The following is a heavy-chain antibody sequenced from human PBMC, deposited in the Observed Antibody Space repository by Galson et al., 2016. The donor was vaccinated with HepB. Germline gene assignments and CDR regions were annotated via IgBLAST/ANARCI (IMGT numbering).Heavy chain of an antibody. CDR1: GASINSRSYY. V-gene: IGHV4-39*02. J-gene: IGHJ5*02. CDR3: VRDTGFMEWPKDGWLDT. Sequence: SETLSLTCTVSGASINSRSYYWGWVRQPPGKGLEWIGAIYYTGTGYYNPSLERRLTISVDRARNGFSLSLKSVTAADTAMYYCVRDTGFMEWPKDGWLDTWGQGRLVIVSS. D-gene: IGHD3-3*01. CDR2: IYYTGTG.